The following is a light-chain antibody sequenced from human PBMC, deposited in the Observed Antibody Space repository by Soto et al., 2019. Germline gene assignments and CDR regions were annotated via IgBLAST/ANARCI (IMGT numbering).Light chain of an antibody. V-gene: IGLV1-40*01. CDR1: SSNVGAGFD. Sequence: QSVLTQPPSVSGAPGQRVTISCTGSSSNVGAGFDIHWYQQLPGTAPKLLIYGNTNRPSGVPDRFSGSKSGTSGSLAITGLQAEDEADYYCQSYDSSLTAMVFGGGTQLTVL. CDR3: QSYDSSLTAMV. J-gene: IGLJ2*01. CDR2: GNT.